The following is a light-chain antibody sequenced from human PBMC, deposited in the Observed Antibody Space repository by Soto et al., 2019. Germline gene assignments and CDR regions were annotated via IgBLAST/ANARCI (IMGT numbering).Light chain of an antibody. CDR1: QSISSY. Sequence: DIQMTQSPSSLSASVGDRVTITCRASQSISSYLNWYQQKPGKAPKLLIYAASSLQSGVPSRFSGSGSGTDFTLTISSLQPEDFAIYYCQQYNSYITFGQGTRLEIK. J-gene: IGKJ5*01. V-gene: IGKV1-39*01. CDR3: QQYNSYIT. CDR2: AAS.